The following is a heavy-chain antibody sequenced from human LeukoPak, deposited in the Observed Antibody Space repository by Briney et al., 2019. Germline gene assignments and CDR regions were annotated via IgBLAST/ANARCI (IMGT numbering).Heavy chain of an antibody. V-gene: IGHV3-72*01. CDR2: TRNKANSYTT. CDR1: GFTFSDHY. CDR3: ARGYDFWSGRDAFDI. Sequence: SGGSLRLSCAASGFTFSDHYMDWVRQAPGKGLEWVGRTRNKANSYTTEYAASVKGRFTISRDDSKNSLYLQMNSLKTEDTAVYYCARGYDFWSGRDAFDIWGQGTIVTVSS. J-gene: IGHJ3*02. D-gene: IGHD3-3*01.